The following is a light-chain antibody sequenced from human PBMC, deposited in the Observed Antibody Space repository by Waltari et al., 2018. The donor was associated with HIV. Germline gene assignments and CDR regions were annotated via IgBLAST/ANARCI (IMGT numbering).Light chain of an antibody. CDR2: GAS. J-gene: IGKJ1*01. CDR3: QQYGSSPWT. CDR1: QSVSSSY. Sequence: ELVLTQSPGTLCLSPGESAALRCRASQSVSSSYLAWYQQKPGQAPRLLIYGASSRATGIPDRFSGSGSGTDFTLTISRLEPEDFAVYYCQQYGSSPWTFGQGTKVEIK. V-gene: IGKV3-20*01.